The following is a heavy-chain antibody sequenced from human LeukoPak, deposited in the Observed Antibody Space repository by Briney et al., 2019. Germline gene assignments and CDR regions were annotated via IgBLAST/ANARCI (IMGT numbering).Heavy chain of an antibody. Sequence: PSETLSLTCTVSGYSISSGYYWGWIRQPPGKGLEWIGSIYHSGSTYYNPSLKSRVTISVDTSKNQFSLKLSSVTAADTAVYYCARVDRIAAAGFYWGQGTLVTVSS. V-gene: IGHV4-38-2*02. CDR1: GYSISSGYY. CDR3: ARVDRIAAAGFY. J-gene: IGHJ4*02. D-gene: IGHD6-13*01. CDR2: IYHSGST.